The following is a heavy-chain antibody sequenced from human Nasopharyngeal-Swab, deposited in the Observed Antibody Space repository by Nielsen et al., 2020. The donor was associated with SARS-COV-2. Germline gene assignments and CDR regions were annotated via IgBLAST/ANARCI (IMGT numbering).Heavy chain of an antibody. D-gene: IGHD6-13*01. J-gene: IGHJ4*02. V-gene: IGHV3-9*01. CDR1: GFTFDDYA. Sequence: GGSLRFSCAASGFTFDDYAMHWVRQAPGKGLEWVSGISWNSGSIGYADSVKGRFTISRDNAKNSLYLQMNSLRAEDTALYYCAKEGQQLDRGGFDYWGQGTLVTVSS. CDR3: AKEGQQLDRGGFDY. CDR2: ISWNSGSI.